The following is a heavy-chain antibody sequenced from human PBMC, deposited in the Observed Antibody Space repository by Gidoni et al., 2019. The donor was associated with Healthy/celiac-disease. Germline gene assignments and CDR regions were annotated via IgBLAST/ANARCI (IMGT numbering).Heavy chain of an antibody. V-gene: IGHV5-51*01. CDR2: IYPGDSDT. D-gene: IGHD3-10*01. Sequence: EVQLVQSGAEVKKPGESLKISCKGSGYSFTSYWIGWVRQMPGKGLEWMGIIYPGDSDTRYSPSFQGQVTISADKSISTAYLQWSSLKASDTAMYYCARSRGEVTMVRGYYYYGMDVWGQGTTVTVSS. CDR3: ARSRGEVTMVRGYYYYGMDV. J-gene: IGHJ6*02. CDR1: GYSFTSYW.